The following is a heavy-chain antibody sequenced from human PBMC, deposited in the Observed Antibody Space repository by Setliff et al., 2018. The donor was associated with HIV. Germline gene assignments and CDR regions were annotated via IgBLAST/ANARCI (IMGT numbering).Heavy chain of an antibody. V-gene: IGHV4-34*01. CDR2: VNHSRRT. D-gene: IGHD3-16*01. J-gene: IGHJ4*02. Sequence: PSETLSLTCALYGGSFSDYYWSWIRQPPGKGLEWIGEVNHSRRTNYNSSLKSRVTISVDTSKKQFSLKLSSVTAADTAVYFCARLGYVTFDFDYWGQGTLVTVSS. CDR3: ARLGYVTFDFDY. CDR1: GGSFSDYY.